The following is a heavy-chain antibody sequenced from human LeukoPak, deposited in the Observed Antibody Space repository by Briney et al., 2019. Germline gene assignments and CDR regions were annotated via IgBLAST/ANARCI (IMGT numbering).Heavy chain of an antibody. Sequence: GGSLRLSCAASGFTFSDHYIDWVRQAPGKGLQWVGRSRNKANGYTTEYAASVKGRFIISRDDLESSLYLQMNSLTAEDTAVYYCVRASYHDSTGYVKDNFDYWGQGTLVTVSS. J-gene: IGHJ4*02. D-gene: IGHD3-22*01. CDR3: VRASYHDSTGYVKDNFDY. CDR2: SRNKANGYTT. CDR1: GFTFSDHY. V-gene: IGHV3-72*01.